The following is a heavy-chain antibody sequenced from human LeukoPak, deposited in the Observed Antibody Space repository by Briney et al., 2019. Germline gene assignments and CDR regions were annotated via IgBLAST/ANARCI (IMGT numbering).Heavy chain of an antibody. Sequence: ASVKVSCKAFGYTFTSNYMHWVRRAPGQGPEWMGVISPSGGSTTYAQKFQGRVTLTRDMSTSTDYLELSSLRSEDTAVYYCARDNSVRDEAWWFSPWGQGTLVTVSS. CDR2: ISPSGGST. V-gene: IGHV1-46*01. D-gene: IGHD5-24*01. J-gene: IGHJ5*02. CDR3: ARDNSVRDEAWWFSP. CDR1: GYTFTSNY.